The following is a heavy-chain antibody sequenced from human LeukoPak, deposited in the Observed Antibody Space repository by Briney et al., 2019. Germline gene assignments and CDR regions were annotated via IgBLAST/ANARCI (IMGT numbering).Heavy chain of an antibody. V-gene: IGHV5-51*01. Sequence: GESLKISCKGSEYSFTSYWIGWVRQMPGKGLEWMGIIYPGDSDTRYSPSFQGQVTISADKSISTAYLQWSSLKASDTAMYYCARHRGRIAAGANYYYYYMDVWGKGTTVTVSS. CDR1: EYSFTSYW. CDR3: ARHRGRIAAGANYYYYYMDV. D-gene: IGHD6-13*01. CDR2: IYPGDSDT. J-gene: IGHJ6*03.